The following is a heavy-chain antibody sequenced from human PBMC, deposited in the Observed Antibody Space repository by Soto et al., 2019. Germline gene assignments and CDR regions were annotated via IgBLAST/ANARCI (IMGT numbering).Heavy chain of an antibody. V-gene: IGHV3-48*03. Sequence: EVRLEESGGGFVQPGGALRLSCVSSGLTSSGIELNWVRQAAGKGLEWLSYISASGDTVDYIDSVRGRFTISRDNAKQSLFLQMSALRVEDTAVYYCAGLSVTGGVDVWGQGTTVTVSS. D-gene: IGHD2-21*02. CDR2: ISASGDTV. CDR3: AGLSVTGGVDV. J-gene: IGHJ6*02. CDR1: GLTSSGIE.